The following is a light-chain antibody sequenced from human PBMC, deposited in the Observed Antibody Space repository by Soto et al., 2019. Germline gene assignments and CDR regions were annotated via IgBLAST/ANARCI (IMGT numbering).Light chain of an antibody. CDR1: SSDVGGYNY. J-gene: IGLJ3*02. V-gene: IGLV2-11*01. CDR2: DVS. Sequence: QSVLTQPRSVSGSPGQSVTISCTGTSSDVGGYNYVSWYQQHPGKAPKLVIYDVSKRPSGVPDRFSGSKSGNTASLTISGLQAEDEADYYCSSYAGSYTWVFGGGTKLTVL. CDR3: SSYAGSYTWV.